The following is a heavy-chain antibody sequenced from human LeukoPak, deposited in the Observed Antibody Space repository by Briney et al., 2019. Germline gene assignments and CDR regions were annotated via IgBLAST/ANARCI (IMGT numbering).Heavy chain of an antibody. Sequence: GASVKVSCKASGGTFSSYANSWVRQAPGQGLEWMGGIIPIFGTANYAQKFQGRVTITADESTSTAYMELSSLRSEDTAVYYCARAKDIVVVVAGFDYWGQGTLVTVSS. CDR3: ARAKDIVVVVAGFDY. J-gene: IGHJ4*02. CDR1: GGTFSSYA. CDR2: IIPIFGTA. V-gene: IGHV1-69*13. D-gene: IGHD2-15*01.